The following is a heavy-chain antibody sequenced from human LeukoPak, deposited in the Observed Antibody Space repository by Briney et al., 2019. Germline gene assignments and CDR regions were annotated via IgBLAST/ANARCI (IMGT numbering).Heavy chain of an antibody. CDR1: GFTFSSYE. V-gene: IGHV3-48*03. CDR3: ARDFAPFDKCGYYGGGDY. J-gene: IGHJ4*02. Sequence: GGSLRLSCAASGFTFSSYEMNWVRQAPGKGLEGVSYISSSGSIIYYAASVKGRFTISRDNAKNSLYLHMNSLRAEDTAVYYWARDFAPFDKCGYYGGGDYWGQGTLLTVSS. D-gene: IGHD3-22*01. CDR2: ISSSGSII.